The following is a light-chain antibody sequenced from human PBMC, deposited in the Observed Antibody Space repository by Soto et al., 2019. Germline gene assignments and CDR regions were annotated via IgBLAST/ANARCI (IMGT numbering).Light chain of an antibody. V-gene: IGLV2-14*01. CDR2: EVS. Sequence: QSALTQPPSASGSPGQSITISCTGTSSDVGGSNYVSWYRQHPGKAPKLMIYEVSYRPSGVSNRFSGSKSGNTASLTISGLQAEDEADYYCNSFTTGNTRIFGGGTKLTVL. J-gene: IGLJ2*01. CDR3: NSFTTGNTRI. CDR1: SSDVGGSNY.